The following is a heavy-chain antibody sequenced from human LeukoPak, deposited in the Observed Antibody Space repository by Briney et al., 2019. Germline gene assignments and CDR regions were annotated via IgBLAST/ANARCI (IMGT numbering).Heavy chain of an antibody. CDR1: GFTFKNYA. CDR2: ISGSGDTT. J-gene: IGHJ4*02. V-gene: IGHV3-23*01. Sequence: GGSLRLSCVASGFTFKNYAMTWVRQAPGKGLEWVSGISGSGDTTYYADSGKGRFTISRDNSKNTLYLQMTNPRADDTAVYYCANAGSDPMRGYWGQGTPVTVSS. CDR3: ANAGSDPMRGY. D-gene: IGHD3-10*01.